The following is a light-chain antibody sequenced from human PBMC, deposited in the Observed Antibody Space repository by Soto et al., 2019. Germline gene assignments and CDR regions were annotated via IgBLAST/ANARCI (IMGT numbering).Light chain of an antibody. CDR2: AAY. J-gene: IGKJ5*01. CDR1: QSIRYY. V-gene: IGKV1-39*01. CDR3: QQSHSIATT. Sequence: DIQMTQSPSSLSASVGDRVSITCRASQSIRYYLNWYQQKPGKAPKLLINAAYILKSGVPTRFSGSGSGTDFTHTISSLQPEDSATYYCQQSHSIATTFGQGTRMEIK.